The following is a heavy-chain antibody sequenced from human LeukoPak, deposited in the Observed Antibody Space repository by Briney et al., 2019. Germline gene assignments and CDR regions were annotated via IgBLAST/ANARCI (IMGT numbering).Heavy chain of an antibody. CDR3: ARGGGYCSSTSCYAD. J-gene: IGHJ4*02. CDR1: GGSISSGDYY. V-gene: IGHV4-30-4*08. CDR2: IYYSGST. D-gene: IGHD2-2*03. Sequence: SETLSLTCTVSGGSISSGDYYWSWIRQPPGKGLEWIGYIYYSGSTYYNPSLKSRVTISVDTSKNQFSLKLSSVTAADTAVYYCARGGGYCSSTSCYADWGQGTLVTVSS.